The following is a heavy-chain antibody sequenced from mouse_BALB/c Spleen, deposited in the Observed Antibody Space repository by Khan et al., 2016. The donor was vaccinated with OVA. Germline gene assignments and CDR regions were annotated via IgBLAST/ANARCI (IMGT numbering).Heavy chain of an antibody. CDR3: ARTGGTYDGYFGYFDV. Sequence: VQLQESGAELARPGASVKLSCKASGYTFTSYWMQWVKQRPGQGLEWIGAIYPGIGDTRYTQKFRGKATLTADKSSTTAYMHLSSLASEDSAVYSCARTGGTYDGYFGYFDVWGAGTTVTVSS. V-gene: IGHV1-87*01. CDR2: IYPGIGDT. D-gene: IGHD2-3*01. J-gene: IGHJ1*01. CDR1: GYTFTSYW.